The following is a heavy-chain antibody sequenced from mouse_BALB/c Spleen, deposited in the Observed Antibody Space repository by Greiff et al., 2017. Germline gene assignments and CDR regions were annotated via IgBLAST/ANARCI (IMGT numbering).Heavy chain of an antibody. J-gene: IGHJ3*01. CDR3: ASLYGNYPFAY. CDR2: ISNGGGST. V-gene: IGHV5-12-2*01. Sequence: EVKLQESGGGLVQPGGSLKLSCAASGFTFSSYTMSWVRQTPEKRLEWVAYISNGGGSTYYPDTVKGRFTISRDNAKNTLYLQMSSLKSEDTAMYYCASLYGNYPFAYWGQGTLVTVSA. CDR1: GFTFSSYT. D-gene: IGHD2-1*01.